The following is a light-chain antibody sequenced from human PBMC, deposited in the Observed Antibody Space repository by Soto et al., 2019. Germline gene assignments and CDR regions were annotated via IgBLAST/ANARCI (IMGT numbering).Light chain of an antibody. CDR2: EFN. V-gene: IGLV2-8*01. J-gene: IGLJ1*01. Sequence: QSLLTQPPSTSGSPGQSVTISCPGTSSEIGGYNFVSWFQQHPGKAPKLMIYEFNQRPSGVPDRFSCDKSGNPASLTVSGLQAEDEADYYCRSLGFFGTGTKVT. CDR3: RSLGF. CDR1: SSEIGGYNF.